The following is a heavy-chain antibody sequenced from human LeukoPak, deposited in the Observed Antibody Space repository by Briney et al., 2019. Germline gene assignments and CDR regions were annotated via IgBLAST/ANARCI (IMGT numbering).Heavy chain of an antibody. CDR2: IYYNGST. V-gene: IGHV4-59*12. J-gene: IGHJ4*02. D-gene: IGHD3-22*01. CDR3: ARDRYYYDSSARYFDY. Sequence: PSETLSLTCTVSGGSISSYYWSWIRQPPGKGLEWIGYIYYNGSTNYNPSLKSRVTISVDTSKNQFSLKLSSVTAADTAVYYCARDRYYYDSSARYFDYWGQGTLVTVSS. CDR1: GGSISSYY.